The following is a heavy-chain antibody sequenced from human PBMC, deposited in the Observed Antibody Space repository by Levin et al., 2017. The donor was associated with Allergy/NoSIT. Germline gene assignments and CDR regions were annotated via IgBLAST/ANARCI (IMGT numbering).Heavy chain of an antibody. D-gene: IGHD6-6*01. CDR1: GASISSGSYY. CDR3: ARREQVDDTFEI. V-gene: IGHV4-39*01. Sequence: SQTLSLTCSVSGASISSGSYYWGWIRQPPGKGLEWIGSIYYSGTTSYNPSLKSRVTISVATSKNQFSLNLTSVTAAETAVYDCARREQVDDTFEIWGQGTMVTDSS. CDR2: IYYSGTT. J-gene: IGHJ3*02.